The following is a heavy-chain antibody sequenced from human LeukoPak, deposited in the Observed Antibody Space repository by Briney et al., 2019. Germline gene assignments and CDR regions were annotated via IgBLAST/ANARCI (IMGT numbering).Heavy chain of an antibody. CDR1: GGSFSGYY. V-gene: IGHV4-34*01. D-gene: IGHD3-22*01. CDR3: ARSVGYDSSGYYAYYFDY. J-gene: IGHJ4*02. CDR2: INHSGST. Sequence: SETLSLTCAVYGGSFSGYYWSWIRQPPGKGLEWIGEINHSGSTNYNPSLKSRVTISVDTSKNQFSLKLSSVTAADTAVYYCARSVGYDSSGYYAYYFDYWRQGTLVTVSS.